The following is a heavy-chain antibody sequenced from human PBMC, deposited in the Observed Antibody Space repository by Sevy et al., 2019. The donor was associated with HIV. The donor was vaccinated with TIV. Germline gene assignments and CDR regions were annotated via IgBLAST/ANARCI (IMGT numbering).Heavy chain of an antibody. V-gene: IGHV3-23*01. J-gene: IGHJ4*02. CDR1: GFTFSSYA. CDR2: ISGSGGST. D-gene: IGHD6-6*01. Sequence: GGSLRLSCAASGFTFSSYAMSWVRQAPGKGLEWVSAISGSGGSTYYADSVKGRFTISRDNPKNTLYLQMNSLRAEDTAVYYCAKIRGYSSSPFDYWGQGTLVTVSS. CDR3: AKIRGYSSSPFDY.